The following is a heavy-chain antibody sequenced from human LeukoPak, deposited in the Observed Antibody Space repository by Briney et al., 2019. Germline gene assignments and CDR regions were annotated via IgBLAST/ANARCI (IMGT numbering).Heavy chain of an antibody. V-gene: IGHV4-59*01. Sequence: SGTLSLTCTVSGGSISSYYWSWIRQPPGKGLEWIGYIYYSVSTNYNPSLKSRVTISVDTSKNQFSLKLSSVTAADTAVYYCARGDGDYDYYYYYGMDVWGKGTTVTVSS. CDR3: ARGDGDYDYYYYYGMDV. J-gene: IGHJ6*04. CDR1: GGSISSYY. CDR2: IYYSVST. D-gene: IGHD4-17*01.